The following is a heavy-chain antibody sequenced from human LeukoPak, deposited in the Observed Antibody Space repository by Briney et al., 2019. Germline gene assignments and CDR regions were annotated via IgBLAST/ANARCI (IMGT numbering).Heavy chain of an antibody. CDR1: GYTFINSY. J-gene: IGHJ6*02. V-gene: IGHV1-46*01. Sequence: ASVKVPCTTSGYTFINSYLQWLRQAPGQGLEWMGMINPRFGNTNYAQKFQGRVTMTRDTSTTTVYMQLSSLSSEDTAVYYCARDGLIAVLSAANHFYGLDEWGQGTTVIVSS. CDR3: ARDGLIAVLSAANHFYGLDE. D-gene: IGHD2-2*01. CDR2: INPRFGNT.